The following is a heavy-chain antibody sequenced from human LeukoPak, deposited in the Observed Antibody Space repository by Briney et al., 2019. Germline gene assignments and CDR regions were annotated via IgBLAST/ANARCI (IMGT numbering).Heavy chain of an antibody. CDR3: AKRGVVIRVILVGFHKEAYYFDS. CDR1: GITLSNYG. J-gene: IGHJ4*02. Sequence: WGSLRLSCAVSGITLSNYGMTWVRQAPGKGLEWVAGISDTGGRTNYADSVKGRFTISRDNPKNTPYLQMNSLRAEDTAVYFCAKRGVVIRVILVGFHKEAYYFDSWGQGALVTVSS. V-gene: IGHV3-23*01. D-gene: IGHD3-22*01. CDR2: ISDTGGRT.